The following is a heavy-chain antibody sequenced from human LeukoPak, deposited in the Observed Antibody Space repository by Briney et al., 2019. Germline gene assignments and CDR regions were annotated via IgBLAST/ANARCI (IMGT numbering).Heavy chain of an antibody. J-gene: IGHJ4*02. CDR3: ARDQGYYFDY. CDR2: ISSSSSYI. V-gene: IGHV3-21*01. CDR1: AFTFSSYS. Sequence: PGGSLRLSCAASAFTFSSYSMNWVRQAPGKGLEWVSSISSSSSYIYYADSVKGRFTISRDNAKNSLYLQMNSLRAEDTAVYNCARDQGYYFDYWGQGTLVTVSS.